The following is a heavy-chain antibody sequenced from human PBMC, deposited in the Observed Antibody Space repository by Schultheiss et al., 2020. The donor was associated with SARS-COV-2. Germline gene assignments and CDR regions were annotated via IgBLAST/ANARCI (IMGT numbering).Heavy chain of an antibody. V-gene: IGHV3-53*01. J-gene: IGHJ4*02. CDR2: IYSGGST. CDR3: ARAIRAAATLIGSVG. Sequence: GGSLRLSCAASGFTVSSNYMSWVRQAPGKGLEWVSVIYSGGSTYYADSVKGRFTISRDNSKNTLYLQMNSLRAEDTAVYYCARAIRAAATLIGSVGWGQGTLVTVSS. CDR1: GFTVSSNY. D-gene: IGHD6-13*01.